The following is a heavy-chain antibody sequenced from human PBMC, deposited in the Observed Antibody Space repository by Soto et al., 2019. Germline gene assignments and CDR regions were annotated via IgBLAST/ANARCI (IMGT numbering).Heavy chain of an antibody. CDR2: IYFRGTT. J-gene: IGHJ4*02. Sequence: PSETLSLTCTVSGGSISSGDYYWSWIRQPPGKGLEWIGYIYFRGTTYYNPSLKSRVTISVDTSKNQFSLKLSSVTAADTAVYYCARAQLVGYYFDYWGQGILVTVSS. CDR3: ARAQLVGYYFDY. CDR1: GGSISSGDYY. D-gene: IGHD2-2*01. V-gene: IGHV4-30-4*01.